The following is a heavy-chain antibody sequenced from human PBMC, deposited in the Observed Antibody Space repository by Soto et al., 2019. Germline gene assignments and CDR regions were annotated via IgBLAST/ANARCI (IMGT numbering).Heavy chain of an antibody. J-gene: IGHJ6*02. CDR3: ARDDGAGANDYYGMDV. CDR1: GFTFSSYG. CDR2: IRCDGSNK. Sequence: GGSLRLSCAASGFTFSSYGMHWVRQAPGKGLEWVAVIRCDGSNKYYADSVKGRFTISRDNSKNTLYLQMNSLRAEDTAVYYCARDDGAGANDYYGMDVWGQGTTVTVSS. D-gene: IGHD4-17*01. V-gene: IGHV3-33*01.